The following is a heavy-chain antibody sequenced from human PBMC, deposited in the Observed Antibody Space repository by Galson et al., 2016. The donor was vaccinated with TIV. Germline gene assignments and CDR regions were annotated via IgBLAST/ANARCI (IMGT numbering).Heavy chain of an antibody. CDR2: IGYDGTTK. CDR3: ATRGYYFEH. Sequence: SLRLSCAVSGFSLKDYGTHWVRQAPGKGLEWVAVIGYDGTTKYYADSVNGRFTISRDNAKTSLFLQMNSLRPDDTAMYYCATRGYYFEHWGQGTMVSVSS. D-gene: IGHD3-10*01. J-gene: IGHJ4*02. CDR1: GFSLKDYG. V-gene: IGHV3-33*03.